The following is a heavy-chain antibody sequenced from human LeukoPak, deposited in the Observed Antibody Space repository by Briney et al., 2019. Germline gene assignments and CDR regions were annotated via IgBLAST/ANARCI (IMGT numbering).Heavy chain of an antibody. J-gene: IGHJ4*02. Sequence: GGSLRLSCAASGFTFSSYGMHWVRQAPGKGLEWVGFIRSKAFGGTREYAASVKGRFTISRDDSKSIAYLQMNSLKTEDTAVYFCTRDDGDYDLDYWGQGTLVTVSS. CDR2: IRSKAFGGTR. V-gene: IGHV3-49*04. CDR3: TRDDGDYDLDY. CDR1: GFTFSSYG. D-gene: IGHD4-17*01.